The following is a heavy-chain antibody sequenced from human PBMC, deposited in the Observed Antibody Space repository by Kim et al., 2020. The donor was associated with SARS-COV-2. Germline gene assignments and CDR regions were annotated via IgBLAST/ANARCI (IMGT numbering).Heavy chain of an antibody. CDR3: VRGRRDGYKYFDY. D-gene: IGHD5-12*01. CDR2: IDYSGST. Sequence: SETLSLTCTVSGASISSGGYYWSWIRQNQGTGLEWIAYIDYSGSTDDNPSVKSRLIISLDKSKNQISLKLSSVTAADTAVYYCVRGRRDGYKYFDYWGQGTLVTVSS. J-gene: IGHJ4*02. V-gene: IGHV4-31*03. CDR1: GASISSGGYY.